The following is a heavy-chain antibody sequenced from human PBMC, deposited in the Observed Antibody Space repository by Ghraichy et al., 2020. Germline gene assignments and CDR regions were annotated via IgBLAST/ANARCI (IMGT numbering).Heavy chain of an antibody. Sequence: GGSLRLSCAASGFTFSNFGMHWVRQAPGKGLEWVAVIWYDGSNKYYADSVKGRFTISRDNSKNTLYLQMNSLRVEDTAVYYCARDRNYESLDYWGQGTLVTVSS. V-gene: IGHV3-33*01. CDR3: ARDRNYESLDY. CDR1: GFTFSNFG. J-gene: IGHJ4*02. CDR2: IWYDGSNK. D-gene: IGHD1-7*01.